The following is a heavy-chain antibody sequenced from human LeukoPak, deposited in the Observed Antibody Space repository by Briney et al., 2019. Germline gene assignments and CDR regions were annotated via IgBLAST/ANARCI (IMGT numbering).Heavy chain of an antibody. CDR3: ARVQRVVAATPGYYYYGMDV. V-gene: IGHV4-59*01. CDR1: GASISSYY. D-gene: IGHD2-15*01. CDR2: IYYSGST. Sequence: KPSETLSPTCTASGASISSYYWSWIRQPPGKGLEWLGYIYYSGSTNYNPSLKSRVTISVDTSKNQFSLKLSSVTAADTAVYYCARVQRVVAATPGYYYYGMDVWGQGTTVTVSS. J-gene: IGHJ6*02.